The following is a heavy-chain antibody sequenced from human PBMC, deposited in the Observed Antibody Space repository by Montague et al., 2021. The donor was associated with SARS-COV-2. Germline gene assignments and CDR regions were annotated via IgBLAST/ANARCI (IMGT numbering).Heavy chain of an antibody. V-gene: IGHV4-39*01. CDR1: GGFISSSSYY. CDR2: IYYSGST. CDR3: ARHDDILTTYYYYYGMDV. D-gene: IGHD3-9*01. Sequence: SETLSLTCTVSGGFISSSSYYWGWIRQPPGKELEWIGSIYYSGSTYYNPSLKSRVTISVDTSKNQFSLKLSSVTAADTAVYYCARHDDILTTYYYYYGMDVWGQGTTVTVSS. J-gene: IGHJ6*02.